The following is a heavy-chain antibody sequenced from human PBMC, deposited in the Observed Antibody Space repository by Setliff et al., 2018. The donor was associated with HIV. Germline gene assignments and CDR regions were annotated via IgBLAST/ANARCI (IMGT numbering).Heavy chain of an antibody. D-gene: IGHD4-17*01. CDR3: ARDQTSNGDFDY. Sequence: SETLSLTCSVSGGSIGSHYWSWIRQPPGKGLEWIGYIYYSGSTYYNPSLKSRVTISVDTSKNQFSLKLSSVTAADTAVYYCARDQTSNGDFDYWGQGTLVTVSS. CDR1: GGSIGSHY. V-gene: IGHV4-59*11. J-gene: IGHJ4*02. CDR2: IYYSGST.